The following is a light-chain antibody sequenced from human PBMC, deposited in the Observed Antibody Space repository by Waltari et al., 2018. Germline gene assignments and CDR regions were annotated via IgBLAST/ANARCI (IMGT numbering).Light chain of an antibody. J-gene: IGLJ2*01. CDR1: KLGDKY. Sequence: SYELTQPNSVSVAPGQTASISCSGDKLGDKYACWYQQKPGQSPVLVIHQDTKQPSGIPERFSGSNSGNTTTLTVSGTQAIDEADYDCQAWDRGYARVFGGGTKLTVL. CDR2: QDT. CDR3: QAWDRGYARV. V-gene: IGLV3-1*01.